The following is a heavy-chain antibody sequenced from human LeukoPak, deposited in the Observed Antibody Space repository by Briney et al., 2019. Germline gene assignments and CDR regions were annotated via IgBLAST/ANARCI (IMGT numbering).Heavy chain of an antibody. J-gene: IGHJ4*02. Sequence: PGGSLRLSCAASGFTFSTYAMSWVRQAPGKGLEWVSAISGGGDITYYADSVKGRFTISRDSSKSTLFLQTNSLRAEDTAVYYCAKVGNGDYWGQGTLVTVSS. CDR1: GFTFSTYA. V-gene: IGHV3-23*01. CDR2: ISGGGDIT. CDR3: AKVGNGDY.